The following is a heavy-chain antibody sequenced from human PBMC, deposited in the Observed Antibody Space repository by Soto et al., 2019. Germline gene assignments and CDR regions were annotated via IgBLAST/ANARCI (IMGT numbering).Heavy chain of an antibody. J-gene: IGHJ6*02. CDR2: ISAYNGNT. Sequence: QVQLVQSGAEVKKPGASVKVSCKASGYTFTSYGISWVRQAPGQGLEWMGWISAYNGNTNYAQKLQGRVTMTTDTSKSTAYXELRSLRSDDTAVYYCARVYCSGGSCYADYYGMDVWGQGTTVTVSS. V-gene: IGHV1-18*01. D-gene: IGHD2-15*01. CDR1: GYTFTSYG. CDR3: ARVYCSGGSCYADYYGMDV.